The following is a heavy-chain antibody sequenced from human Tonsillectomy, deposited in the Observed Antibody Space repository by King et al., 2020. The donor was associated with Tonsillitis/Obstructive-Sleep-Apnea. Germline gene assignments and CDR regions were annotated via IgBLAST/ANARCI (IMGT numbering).Heavy chain of an antibody. D-gene: IGHD2-15*01. Sequence: VQLVESGAEVRKPGASVKVSCKASGYTFTTYYIHWIRQAPGQGLEWMGIINPSDGITTYAQKFHGRVTMTRDTSTSTVYMELSSLRSEDTAVYYCARDDIVVRYIDYWGQGTLVTVSS. V-gene: IGHV1-46*01. J-gene: IGHJ4*02. CDR2: INPSDGIT. CDR3: ARDDIVVRYIDY. CDR1: GYTFTTYY.